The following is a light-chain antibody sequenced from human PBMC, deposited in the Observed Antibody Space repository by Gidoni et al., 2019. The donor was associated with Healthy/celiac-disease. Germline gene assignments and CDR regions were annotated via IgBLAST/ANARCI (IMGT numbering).Light chain of an antibody. V-gene: IGKV1-39*01. CDR2: AAS. CDR3: QQSYSTPPWT. J-gene: IGKJ1*01. CDR1: QSISSY. Sequence: DIQMTQSPSSLSASVGDRVTITCRASQSISSYLNWYQQKPGKATKLLIYAASSLQSGVPSRFSGSGSGTDFTLTISSLQPEDFATYYCQQSYSTPPWTFGQXTKVEIK.